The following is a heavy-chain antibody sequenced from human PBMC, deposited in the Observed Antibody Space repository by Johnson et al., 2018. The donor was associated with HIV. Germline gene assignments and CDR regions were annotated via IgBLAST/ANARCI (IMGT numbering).Heavy chain of an antibody. J-gene: IGHJ3*02. CDR3: ARELRYSGYEYAFDI. Sequence: VQLVESGGGLVQPGRSLRLSCAASGFTFSSSAMHRVHQAPGNGLEWVSVIYNDGNTYYADSVKGRFTISRDNSKNTLYLQMNSLRAEDTAVYYCARELRYSGYEYAFDIWGQGTMVTVSS. CDR2: IYNDGNT. V-gene: IGHV3-66*01. CDR1: GFTFSSSA. D-gene: IGHD5-12*01.